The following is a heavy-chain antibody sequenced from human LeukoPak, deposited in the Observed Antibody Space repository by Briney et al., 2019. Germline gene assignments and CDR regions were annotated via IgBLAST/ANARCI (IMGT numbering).Heavy chain of an antibody. CDR1: GGSLGGYY. V-gene: IGHV4-34*01. J-gene: IGHJ4*02. D-gene: IGHD3-10*01. CDR3: VRGFSGVVGDY. CDR2: IKPGGIT. Sequence: PSETLSLTCAVYGGSLGGYYWSWIRQPPGKGLEWIGEIKPGGITNYNPSVKSRVTISADTSKNQLSLNLNSATAADTAVYYCVRGFSGVVGDYWGQGTLVTVPS.